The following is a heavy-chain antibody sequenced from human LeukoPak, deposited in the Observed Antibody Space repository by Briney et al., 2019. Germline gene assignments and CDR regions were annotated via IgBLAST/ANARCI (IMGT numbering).Heavy chain of an antibody. D-gene: IGHD6-13*01. CDR2: ISSSSSYT. CDR3: ARDLEGSSWFGY. Sequence: PGGSLRLSCAASGFTFSDYYMSWIRQAPGKGLEWVSYISSSSSYTNYADSVKGRFTISRDNAKNSLYLQMNSLRAEDTAVYYCARDLEGSSWFGYWGQGTLVTVSS. CDR1: GFTFSDYY. V-gene: IGHV3-11*05. J-gene: IGHJ4*02.